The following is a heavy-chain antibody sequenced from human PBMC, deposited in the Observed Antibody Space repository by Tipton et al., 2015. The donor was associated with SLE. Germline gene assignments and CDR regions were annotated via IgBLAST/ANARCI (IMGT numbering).Heavy chain of an antibody. J-gene: IGHJ4*02. CDR2: VCHSGTT. Sequence: TLSLTCAVSGGSVTTYYWSWVRQPPGKGLEWLGFVCHSGTTGYNPSLSNRLTLSLDTSRNHFSLKLTSVTAADTAIYYCASLGRIQDYWGQGTLVTVSS. D-gene: IGHD1-26*01. CDR1: GGSVTTYY. CDR3: ASLGRIQDY. V-gene: IGHV4-59*02.